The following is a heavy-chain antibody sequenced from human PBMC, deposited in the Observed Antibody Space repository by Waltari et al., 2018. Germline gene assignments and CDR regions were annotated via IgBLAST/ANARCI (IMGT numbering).Heavy chain of an antibody. D-gene: IGHD6-13*01. CDR3: ARESSSGPNWFDP. Sequence: HWVRQAPGQGLEWMGRINPNSGGTNYAQKFQGRVTMTRDTSISTAYMELSRLRSDDTAVYYCARESSSGPNWFDPWGQGTLVTVSS. J-gene: IGHJ5*02. V-gene: IGHV1-2*06. CDR2: INPNSGGT.